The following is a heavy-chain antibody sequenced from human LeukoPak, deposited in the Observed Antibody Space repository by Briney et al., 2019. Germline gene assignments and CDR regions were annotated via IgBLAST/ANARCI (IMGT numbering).Heavy chain of an antibody. CDR3: ARAGYSSGWLAYFDY. V-gene: IGHV4-4*07. J-gene: IGHJ4*02. CDR2: IHTSGST. CDR1: GGFISSNY. D-gene: IGHD6-19*01. Sequence: SETLSLTCRLSGGFISSNYWGWIRQPAGKGLQWIGRIHTSGSTNYSPSVKSRVTISVDTSKNQFSLRLSSVTAADTAVYYCARAGYSSGWLAYFDYWGQGTLVTVSS.